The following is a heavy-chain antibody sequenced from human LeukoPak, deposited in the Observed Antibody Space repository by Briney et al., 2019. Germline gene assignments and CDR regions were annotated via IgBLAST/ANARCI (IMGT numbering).Heavy chain of an antibody. D-gene: IGHD5-12*01. J-gene: IGHJ4*02. V-gene: IGHV1-2*05. CDR1: GYTFTGYY. Sequence: ASVKVSCKASGYTFTGYYMHWVRQAPGQGLEWMGRINPSSGGTNYAQKFQGRVTMTRDTSISTAYMELSRLRSDDTVVYYCAISGYDTYYFDYWGQGTLVTVSS. CDR2: INPSSGGT. CDR3: AISGYDTYYFDY.